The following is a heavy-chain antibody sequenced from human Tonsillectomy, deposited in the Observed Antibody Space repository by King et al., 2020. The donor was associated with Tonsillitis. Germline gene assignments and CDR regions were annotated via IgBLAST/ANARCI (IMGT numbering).Heavy chain of an antibody. J-gene: IGHJ4*02. CDR3: ARDSFYGSAPYYFDY. CDR1: GGSISSGGYY. Sequence: VQLQESGPGLVKPSQTLSLTCTVSGGSISSGGYYWSWIRQHPGKGLEWIGYIYYSGSTYYNPSLKSRVTISVDTSKTQFSLKLSSVTAADTSVYHCARDSFYGSAPYYFDYWGQGTLDTVS. D-gene: IGHD3-10*01. V-gene: IGHV4-31*03. CDR2: IYYSGST.